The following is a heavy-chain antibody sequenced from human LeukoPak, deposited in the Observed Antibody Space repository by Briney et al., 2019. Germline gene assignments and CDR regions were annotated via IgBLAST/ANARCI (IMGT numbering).Heavy chain of an antibody. V-gene: IGHV3-48*03. D-gene: IGHD5-12*01. J-gene: IGHJ4*02. CDR3: ARVNGYDSIGYYFDY. CDR1: GFTFSSYE. CDR2: ISRSGSTI. Sequence: GGSLRLSCAASGFTFSSYEMNWVRQAPGKRLEWISYISRSGSTIYYADSVKGRFTISRDSAKNSLYLQMHSLRAEDMAFYYCARVNGYDSIGYYFDYWGQGTLVTVSS.